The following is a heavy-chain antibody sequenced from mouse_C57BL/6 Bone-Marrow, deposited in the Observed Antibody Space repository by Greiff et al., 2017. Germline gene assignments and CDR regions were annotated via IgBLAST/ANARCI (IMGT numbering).Heavy chain of an antibody. V-gene: IGHV1S81*02. CDR2: INPGNGGT. J-gene: IGHJ2*01. D-gene: IGHD2-14*01. Sequence: QVQLQQSGAELVKPGASVKLSCKASGYTFTSYYMYWVKQRPGQGLEWIGGINPGNGGTNYNEKFKGKATLTVDKSSSTAYMQLSSLTSEDSAVYSSARACYRYVFDYWGQGTMLTVSA. CDR1: GYTFTSYY. CDR3: ARACYRYVFDY.